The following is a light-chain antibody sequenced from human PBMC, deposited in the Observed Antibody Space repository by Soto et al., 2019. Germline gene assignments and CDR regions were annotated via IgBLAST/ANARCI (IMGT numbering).Light chain of an antibody. CDR1: SSDVGLYNL. Sequence: QSALTQPASVAGSPGQSITISCTGTSSDVGLYNLVSWYQQHPGKAPKFMIYEVNKRSSGISFRFSGSKSGNTASLTISGLQSEDEADYYCAAWDDSLNGVLFGGGTKLTVL. CDR3: AAWDDSLNGVL. J-gene: IGLJ2*01. CDR2: EVN. V-gene: IGLV2-23*02.